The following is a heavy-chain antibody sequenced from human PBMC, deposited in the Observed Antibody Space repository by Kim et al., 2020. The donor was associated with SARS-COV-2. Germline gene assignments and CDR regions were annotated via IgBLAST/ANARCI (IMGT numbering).Heavy chain of an antibody. D-gene: IGHD6-13*01. V-gene: IGHV4-31*03. CDR2: IYYSGST. CDR1: GGSISSGGYY. CDR3: AREGTVAAAGSY. J-gene: IGHJ4*02. Sequence: SETLSLTCTVSGGSISSGGYYWSWIRQHPGKGLEWIGYIYYSGSTYYNPSLKSRVTISVDTSKNQFSLKLSSVTAADTAVYYCAREGTVAAAGSYWGQGTLVTVSS.